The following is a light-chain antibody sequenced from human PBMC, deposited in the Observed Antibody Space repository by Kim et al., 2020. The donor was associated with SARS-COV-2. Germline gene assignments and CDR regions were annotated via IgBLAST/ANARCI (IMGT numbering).Light chain of an antibody. CDR1: QGISSW. Sequence: ASVGDRVTITCRASQGISSWLAWYQQKPEQAPKSLIYAASILQSGVPSRFSCSGSGTDFTLTISSLQPEDFATYYCQQYNSYPITFGQGTRLEIK. CDR3: QQYNSYPIT. J-gene: IGKJ5*01. V-gene: IGKV1D-16*01. CDR2: AAS.